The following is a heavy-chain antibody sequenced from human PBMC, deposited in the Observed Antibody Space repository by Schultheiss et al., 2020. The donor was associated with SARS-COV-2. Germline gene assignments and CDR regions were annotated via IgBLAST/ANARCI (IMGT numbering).Heavy chain of an antibody. D-gene: IGHD1-26*01. Sequence: GGSLRLSCAASGFTFSSYAMSWVRQAPGKGLEWVSRINEDGGTTTYADSVKGRFTISRDNAKNTLYLQMNNLRPEDTAVYYCARDLVGASDYWGQGTLVTVSS. CDR2: INEDGGTT. J-gene: IGHJ4*02. V-gene: IGHV3-74*01. CDR1: GFTFSSYA. CDR3: ARDLVGASDY.